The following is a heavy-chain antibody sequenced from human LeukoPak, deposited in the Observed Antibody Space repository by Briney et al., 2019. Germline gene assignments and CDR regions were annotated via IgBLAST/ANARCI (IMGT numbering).Heavy chain of an antibody. CDR2: VSRDGGST. Sequence: GGSLRLSCAASGFTFDDYAMHWVRQAPGKGLEWVSFVSRDGGSTYYADSVKGRFTISRDNYKKSLYLQMNSLRTEDTALYYCVKWPEDWGQGTLITVSS. V-gene: IGHV3-43D*03. J-gene: IGHJ4*02. CDR3: VKWPED. CDR1: GFTFDDYA.